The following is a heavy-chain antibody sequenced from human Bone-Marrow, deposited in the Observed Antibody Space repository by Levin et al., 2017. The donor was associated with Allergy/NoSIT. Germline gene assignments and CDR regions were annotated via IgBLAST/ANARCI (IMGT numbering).Heavy chain of an antibody. V-gene: IGHV4-39*02. J-gene: IGHJ4*02. Sequence: HSQTLSLTCSVSGDFLNRSPYFWGWVRQPPGKGLEWMGNIFKSGTTQNNPSLKSRVTISIDTSKNHFSLNLTSVTAADTALYYCARRRGSYFDSWGQGILVTVSS. CDR3: ARRRGSYFDS. CDR1: GDFLNRSPYF. D-gene: IGHD1-26*01. CDR2: IFKSGTT.